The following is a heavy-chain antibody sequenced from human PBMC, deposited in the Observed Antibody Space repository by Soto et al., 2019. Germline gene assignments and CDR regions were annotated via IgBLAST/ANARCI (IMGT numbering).Heavy chain of an antibody. CDR1: SDSIAGENW. CDR2: IFHTGGT. J-gene: IGHJ4*02. V-gene: IGHV4-4*02. CDR3: ARVFSSGSGWMYYFDF. D-gene: IGHD6-25*01. Sequence: QVQLQESGPGLVKPSETLSLTCTVSSDSIAGENWWSWVRQPPGMGLEWIGEIFHTGGTNYNPSLKSRVTMEVDKSKNQVSPKLISATAADTAVYYCARVFSSGSGWMYYFDFWGQGTLVSVSS.